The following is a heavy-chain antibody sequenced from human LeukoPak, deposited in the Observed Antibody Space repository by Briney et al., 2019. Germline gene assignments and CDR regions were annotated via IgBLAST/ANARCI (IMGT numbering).Heavy chain of an antibody. V-gene: IGHV3-30*02. J-gene: IGHJ4*02. CDR1: GFPFSNYG. D-gene: IGHD3-3*02. CDR2: IRYDATDK. Sequence: GGSLRLSCVASGFPFSNYGMHWVRQPPGKGLEWVAFIRYDATDKFYADSVKGRFTVSRDTPKNTLNLEMNSLRVDDTAVYYCARAGPSNIFGFGSWGQGALLTVSS. CDR3: ARAGPSNIFGFGS.